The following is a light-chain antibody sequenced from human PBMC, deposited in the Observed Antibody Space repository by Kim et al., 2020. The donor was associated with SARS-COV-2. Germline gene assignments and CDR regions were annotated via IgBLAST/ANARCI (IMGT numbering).Light chain of an antibody. CDR3: AAWDVSLSGRV. Sequence: GQSVTMSCSGPERNTEKSYVFWYQQVPGTAPKLLFYGNSQRPSGFHDRFSGSKSGTSAALDISDLRSEDEADYYCAAWDVSLSGRVFGGGTKVTVL. CDR2: GNS. V-gene: IGLV1-47*02. CDR1: ERNTEKSY. J-gene: IGLJ3*02.